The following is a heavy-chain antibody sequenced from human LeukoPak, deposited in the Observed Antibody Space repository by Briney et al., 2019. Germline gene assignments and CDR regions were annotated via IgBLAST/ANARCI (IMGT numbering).Heavy chain of an antibody. V-gene: IGHV3-74*01. Sequence: PGGSLRLSCAASGFTFSTYWMYWVRQVPGKGLVWVSGINSDGRSTRYADSVKGRFTISRDNAKNTLYLQMNGLRVEDTAVCYCARRAGAYSHPYDYRGQGTLVTVSS. D-gene: IGHD4/OR15-4a*01. J-gene: IGHJ4*02. CDR3: ARRAGAYSHPYDY. CDR2: INSDGRST. CDR1: GFTFSTYW.